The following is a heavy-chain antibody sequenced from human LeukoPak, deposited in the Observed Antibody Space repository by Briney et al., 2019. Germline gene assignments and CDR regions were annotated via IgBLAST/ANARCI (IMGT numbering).Heavy chain of an antibody. J-gene: IGHJ6*03. V-gene: IGHV4-59*01. D-gene: IGHD3-3*01. CDR1: GGSISSYY. CDR2: IYYSGST. Sequence: SETLSLTCTVSGGSISSYYWSWIRQPPGKGLEWIGYIYYSGSTNYNPSLKSRVTISVDTSKNQFSLKLSSVTAADTAVYYCARTYYDFWSGYKDYYYYMDVWGKGTTVTVSS. CDR3: ARTYYDFWSGYKDYYYYMDV.